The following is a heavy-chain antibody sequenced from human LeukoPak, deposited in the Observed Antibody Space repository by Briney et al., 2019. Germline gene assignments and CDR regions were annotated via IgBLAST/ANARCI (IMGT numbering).Heavy chain of an antibody. V-gene: IGHV4-4*07. CDR2: IYTSGST. J-gene: IGHJ5*02. D-gene: IGHD3-3*01. CDR1: GGSISSYY. Sequence: SETLSLTCTVSGGSISSYYWSWIRQPTGKGLEWIGRIYTSGSTNYNPSLKSRVTMSVDTSKNQFSLKLSSVTAADTAVYYCARENVYDFWSGYYQNWFDPWGQGTLVTVSS. CDR3: ARENVYDFWSGYYQNWFDP.